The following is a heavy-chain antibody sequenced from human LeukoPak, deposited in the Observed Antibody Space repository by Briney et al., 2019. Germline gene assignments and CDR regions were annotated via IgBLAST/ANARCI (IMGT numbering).Heavy chain of an antibody. CDR2: IYHGGST. D-gene: IGHD3-22*01. V-gene: IGHV4-30-2*01. CDR1: GGSISSGGYY. Sequence: PSQTLSLTCTVSGGSISSGGYYWSWIRQPPGKGLEWIGHIYHGGSTYYNPSLKSRVTISVDRSKNQFSLNLSSVTAADTAIYYCARDGSSDSSGFYYWLDPWGQGTLVTVSS. CDR3: ARDGSSDSSGFYYWLDP. J-gene: IGHJ5*02.